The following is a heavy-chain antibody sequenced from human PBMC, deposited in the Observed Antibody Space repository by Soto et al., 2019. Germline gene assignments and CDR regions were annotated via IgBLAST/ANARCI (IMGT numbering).Heavy chain of an antibody. CDR3: ARDLFGYGDYPFDY. Sequence: GGSLRLSCAASGFTFSSYSMNWVRQAPGKGLEWVSYISSSSSTIYYADSVKGRFTISRDNAKNSLYLQMNNLRDEDTAVYYCARDLFGYGDYPFDYWGQGTLVTVSS. V-gene: IGHV3-48*02. D-gene: IGHD4-17*01. J-gene: IGHJ4*02. CDR1: GFTFSSYS. CDR2: ISSSSSTI.